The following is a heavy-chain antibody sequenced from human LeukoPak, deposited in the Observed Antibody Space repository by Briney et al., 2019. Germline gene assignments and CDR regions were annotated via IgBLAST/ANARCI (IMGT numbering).Heavy chain of an antibody. CDR1: GGSISSSSYY. J-gene: IGHJ4*02. CDR2: IYYSGST. D-gene: IGHD4/OR15-4a*01. Sequence: SETLSLTCTVSGGSISSSSYYWGWIRQPPGKGLEWIGSIYYSGSTYYNPSLKSRVTISVDTSKNQFSLKLSSVTAADTAVYYCASALVLKSTSFDYWGQGTLVTVSS. V-gene: IGHV4-39*07. CDR3: ASALVLKSTSFDY.